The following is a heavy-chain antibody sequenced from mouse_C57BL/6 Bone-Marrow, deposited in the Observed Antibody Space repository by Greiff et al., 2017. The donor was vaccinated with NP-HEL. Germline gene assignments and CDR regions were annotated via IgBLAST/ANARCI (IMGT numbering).Heavy chain of an antibody. D-gene: IGHD2-4*01. CDR2: IDSSDIYT. J-gene: IGHJ4*01. V-gene: IGHV1-69*01. Sequence: VQLQQPGAELVMPGASVKLSCKASGYTFTSYWRHWVTQRPGQGLEGTGEIDSSDIYTNYNQQFKGQSTLTVDKSSSSAYMQLSGLTAEDSAVYYGARDDYDGGYYAMDYWGQGTSVTVSS. CDR3: ARDDYDGGYYAMDY. CDR1: GYTFTSYW.